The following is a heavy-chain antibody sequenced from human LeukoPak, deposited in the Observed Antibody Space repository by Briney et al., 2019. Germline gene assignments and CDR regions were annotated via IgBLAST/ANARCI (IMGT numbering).Heavy chain of an antibody. CDR3: ARDPEDSGSYYATYYFDY. J-gene: IGHJ4*02. V-gene: IGHV3-7*01. D-gene: IGHD1-26*01. CDR1: GFTFTTFW. CDR2: IGPDGRSK. Sequence: GGSLRLSCAASGFTFTTFWMTWVRQAPGKGLEWVANIGPDGRSKYYVDSVKGRFTISRDNAKSSLYLQMNSLRTEDTAVYYCARDPEDSGSYYATYYFDYWGQGTLVTVSS.